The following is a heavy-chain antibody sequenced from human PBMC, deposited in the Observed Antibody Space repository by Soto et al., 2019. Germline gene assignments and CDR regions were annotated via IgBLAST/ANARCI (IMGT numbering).Heavy chain of an antibody. J-gene: IGHJ4*02. CDR1: GGSISSSSYY. Sequence: PSETLSLTCTVSGGSISSSSYYWSWIRQPPGKGLEWIGYIYYSGSTNYNPSLKSRVTISVDTSKNQFSLKLSSVTAADTAVYYCASTRIGSYRYFDYWGQGTLVTVSS. CDR2: IYYSGST. D-gene: IGHD3-16*02. V-gene: IGHV4-61*01. CDR3: ASTRIGSYRYFDY.